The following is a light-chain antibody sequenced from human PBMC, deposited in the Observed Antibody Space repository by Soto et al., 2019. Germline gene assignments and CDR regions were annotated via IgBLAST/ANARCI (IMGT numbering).Light chain of an antibody. J-gene: IGKJ5*01. CDR1: QSVKTY. CDR3: QQRSNWPIT. V-gene: IGKV3-11*01. CDR2: DTS. Sequence: EIVLTQPPATLSLSPGERATLSCRASQSVKTYLAWYQQKPGQAPRFLIYDTSYRAFGIPARFSGSGSGTNFTLTISSLEPEDFAVYYCQQRSNWPITFGQGTRLEIK.